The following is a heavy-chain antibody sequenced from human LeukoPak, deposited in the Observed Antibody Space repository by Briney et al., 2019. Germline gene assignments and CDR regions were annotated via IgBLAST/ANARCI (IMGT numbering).Heavy chain of an antibody. J-gene: IGHJ4*02. Sequence: ASVKVSCKASGYTFTGYYMHWLRQAPGQGLEWMGWINPNSGATSYSQKFQGGVTMTRDTSISTAYMDLTRLRSDDTAVYYCARGSANFGEFDFDYWGQGTLVTVSS. V-gene: IGHV1-2*02. CDR1: GYTFTGYY. CDR2: INPNSGAT. D-gene: IGHD3-10*01. CDR3: ARGSANFGEFDFDY.